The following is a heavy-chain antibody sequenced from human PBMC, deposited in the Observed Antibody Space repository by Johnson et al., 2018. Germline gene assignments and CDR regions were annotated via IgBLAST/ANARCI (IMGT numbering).Heavy chain of an antibody. V-gene: IGHV3-23*04. J-gene: IGHJ6*02. Sequence: VQLVQSGGGLVQPGGSLRLSCAASGFTFSSYAMSWVRQAPGKGLEWVSAISGSGGSTYYADSVKGRVTISRDNSKDPLYVQMNSLKTEDTAGYYRAREARGYYGMDVWGQGATVTVSS. CDR2: ISGSGGST. CDR3: AREARGYYGMDV. CDR1: GFTFSSYA. D-gene: IGHD5-12*01.